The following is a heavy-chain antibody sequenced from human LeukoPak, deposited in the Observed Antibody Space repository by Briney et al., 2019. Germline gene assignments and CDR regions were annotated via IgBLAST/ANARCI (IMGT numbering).Heavy chain of an antibody. V-gene: IGHV3-48*03. CDR3: ARGTKISGRPALLDY. J-gene: IGHJ4*01. Sequence: GGSLRLSCAASGFIFSNYDMNWVRQAPGKGLEWVSYISSSGSTIYYADSAKGRFTISRDDAKNSLSLQLNSLRAEDAAVYYCARGTKISGRPALLDYWGHGSLVTVSS. CDR1: GFIFSNYD. CDR2: ISSSGSTI. D-gene: IGHD1-26*01.